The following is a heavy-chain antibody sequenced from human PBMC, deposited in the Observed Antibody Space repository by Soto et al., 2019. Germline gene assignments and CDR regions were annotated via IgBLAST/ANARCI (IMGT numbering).Heavy chain of an antibody. CDR3: AREVANYYYGMDV. V-gene: IGHV3-21*01. J-gene: IGHJ6*02. CDR2: ISSSSSYI. Sequence: EVQLVESGGGLVKPGGSLRLSCAASGFTFSSSSMNWVRQAPGKGLEWVSSISSSSSYIYYADSVKGRFTISRDNAKNSLYLQMNSLRAEDTAVYYCAREVANYYYGMDVWGQGTTVTVSS. D-gene: IGHD2-15*01. CDR1: GFTFSSSS.